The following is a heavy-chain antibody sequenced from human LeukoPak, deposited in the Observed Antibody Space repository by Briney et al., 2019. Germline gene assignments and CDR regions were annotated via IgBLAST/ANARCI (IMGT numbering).Heavy chain of an antibody. D-gene: IGHD4-23*01. V-gene: IGHV3-30-3*02. Sequence: GGSLRLSWLASGFTLSTYASHWVGKAPGKGLKGGAVISYDGTNKYYADSVKGRFTISRDISKNTLYLQMNSLRAEDTAVYYCAKPYFGGDSWGFDIWGQGTMVTVSS. CDR2: ISYDGTNK. CDR1: GFTLSTYA. CDR3: AKPYFGGDSWGFDI. J-gene: IGHJ3*02.